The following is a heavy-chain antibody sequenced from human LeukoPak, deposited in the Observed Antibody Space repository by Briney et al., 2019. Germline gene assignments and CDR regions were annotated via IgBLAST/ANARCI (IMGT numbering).Heavy chain of an antibody. D-gene: IGHD5-12*01. CDR2: IIPIFGTA. V-gene: IGHV1-69*13. CDR1: GGTFSSYA. J-gene: IGHJ4*02. Sequence: SVKVSCKASGGTFSSYAISWVRQAPGQGLEWMGGIIPIFGTANYAQKFQGRVTITADESTSTAYMELSRLRSEDTAVYYCARDGNIVANRAPYYFDYWGQGTLVTVSS. CDR3: ARDGNIVANRAPYYFDY.